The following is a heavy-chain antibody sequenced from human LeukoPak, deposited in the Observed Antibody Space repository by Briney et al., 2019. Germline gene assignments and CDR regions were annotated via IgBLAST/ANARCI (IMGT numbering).Heavy chain of an antibody. Sequence: SETLSLTCTVSGVSVTNFYWSLIRQPAGKGLEWIGWFYYSGTTNFNPSLKSRVTMSVDTSENQLSLELTSVTAADTAVYYCARTLRVDTAIVFDSWGQGTLVTVSS. V-gene: IGHV4-59*08. D-gene: IGHD5-18*01. J-gene: IGHJ4*02. CDR1: GVSVTNFY. CDR3: ARTLRVDTAIVFDS. CDR2: FYYSGTT.